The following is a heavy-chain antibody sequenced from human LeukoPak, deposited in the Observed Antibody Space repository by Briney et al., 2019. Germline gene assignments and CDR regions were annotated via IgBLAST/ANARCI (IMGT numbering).Heavy chain of an antibody. CDR2: ISSSGSTI. Sequence: PGGSLRLPCAASGFTFSSYEMNWVRQAPGKGLEWVSYISSSGSTIYYADSVKGRFTISRDNAKNSLYLQMNSLRAEDTAVYYCARTKLGATYVYYFDYWGQGTLVTVSS. CDR3: ARTKLGATYVYYFDY. V-gene: IGHV3-48*03. J-gene: IGHJ4*02. D-gene: IGHD1-26*01. CDR1: GFTFSSYE.